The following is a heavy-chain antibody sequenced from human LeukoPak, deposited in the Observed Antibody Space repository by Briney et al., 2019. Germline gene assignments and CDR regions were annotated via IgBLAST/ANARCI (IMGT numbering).Heavy chain of an antibody. CDR1: GGSISSSSYY. CDR2: IYYSGST. Sequence: SETLSLTCTVSGGSISSSSYYWGWIRQPPGKGLEWIGYIYYSGSTNYNPSLKSRVTISVDTSKNQFSLKLSSVTAADTAVYYCARTRSRGDYGVDYWGQGTLVTVSS. V-gene: IGHV4-61*05. D-gene: IGHD4-17*01. J-gene: IGHJ4*02. CDR3: ARTRSRGDYGVDY.